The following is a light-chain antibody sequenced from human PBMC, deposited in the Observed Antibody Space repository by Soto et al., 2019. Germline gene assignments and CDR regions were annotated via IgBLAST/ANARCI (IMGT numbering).Light chain of an antibody. J-gene: IGKJ4*01. V-gene: IGKV2-30*01. CDR1: QSPVYIDGHTY. Sequence: DVVMTQSPVSLPVTLGQPASISCRSSQSPVYIDGHTYLHWFHQRPGQSPRRLIYDVSNRDSGVPDRFSGSGSGTDFTLKISRVEAEDVGLYYCMQGTHWPLTFGGGTKVEIK. CDR3: MQGTHWPLT. CDR2: DVS.